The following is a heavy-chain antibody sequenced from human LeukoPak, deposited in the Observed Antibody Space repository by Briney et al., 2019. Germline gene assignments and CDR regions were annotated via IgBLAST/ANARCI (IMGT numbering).Heavy chain of an antibody. CDR3: ASGSSGWFYYYYGMDV. V-gene: IGHV3-30-3*01. Sequence: GRSLKLSCAASGFTFSSYAMHWVRQAPGKGLEWVAVIPYDGSNKYYADSVKGRFTISRDNSKNTLYLQMNSLRAEDTAVYYCASGSSGWFYYYYGMDVWGQGTTVTVSS. J-gene: IGHJ6*02. CDR1: GFTFSSYA. CDR2: IPYDGSNK. D-gene: IGHD6-19*01.